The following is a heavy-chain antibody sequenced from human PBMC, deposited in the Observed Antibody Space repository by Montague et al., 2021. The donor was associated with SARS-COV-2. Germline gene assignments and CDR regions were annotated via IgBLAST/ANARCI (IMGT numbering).Heavy chain of an antibody. CDR3: ARHRANAGSFDI. D-gene: IGHD1-1*01. V-gene: IGHV4-39*01. Sequence: SETLSLTCTVSGGSITVSHYDWGWIRQPPGKGLEWIGSVHYTGTTSYNESLKGRLTISVDTSENQFSLRMTSVTASDTAVYYYARHRANAGSFDIWGHGTLVTVSS. CDR2: VHYTGTT. J-gene: IGHJ3*02. CDR1: GGSITVSHYD.